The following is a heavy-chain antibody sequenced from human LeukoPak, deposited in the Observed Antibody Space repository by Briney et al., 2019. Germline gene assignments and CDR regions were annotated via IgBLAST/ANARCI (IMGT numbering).Heavy chain of an antibody. CDR3: ARGSSSWYYANWFDP. D-gene: IGHD6-13*01. V-gene: IGHV4-34*01. J-gene: IGHJ5*02. Sequence: SETLSLTCAVYGGSFSGYYWSWIRQPPGKGLEWIGEINHSGSTNYNPSPKSRVTISVDTSKNQFSLKLSSVTAADTAVYYCARGSSSWYYANWFDPWGQGTLVTVSS. CDR1: GGSFSGYY. CDR2: INHSGST.